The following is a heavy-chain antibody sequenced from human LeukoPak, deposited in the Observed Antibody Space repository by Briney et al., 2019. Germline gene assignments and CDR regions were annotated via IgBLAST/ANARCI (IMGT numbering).Heavy chain of an antibody. Sequence: GGSLRLSCAASGFTFSDYYMSWVRQAPGKGLEWVANIKPDGSEKYYVDSVKGRFTISRDNAKNSLYLQMNSLRAEDTAVYYCARAGRKSRGVDLVRKKETGYYYYMDVWGKGTTVTVS. J-gene: IGHJ6*03. CDR3: ARAGRKSRGVDLVRKKETGYYYYMDV. D-gene: IGHD3-10*02. CDR1: GFTFSDYY. CDR2: IKPDGSEK. V-gene: IGHV3-7*01.